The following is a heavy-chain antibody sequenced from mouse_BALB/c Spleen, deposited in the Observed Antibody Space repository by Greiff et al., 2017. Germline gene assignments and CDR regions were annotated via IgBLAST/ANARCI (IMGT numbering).Heavy chain of an antibody. V-gene: IGHV1S81*02. D-gene: IGHD1-1*01. CDR2: INPSNGGT. CDR1: GYTFTSYY. J-gene: IGHJ3*01. Sequence: VQLQQSGAELMKPGASVKLSCKASGYTFTSYYMYWVKQRPGQGLEWIGEINPSNGGTNFNEKFKSKATLTVDKSSSTAYMQLSSLTSEDSAVYYCTREDYGSSSFAYWGQGTLVTVSA. CDR3: TREDYGSSSFAY.